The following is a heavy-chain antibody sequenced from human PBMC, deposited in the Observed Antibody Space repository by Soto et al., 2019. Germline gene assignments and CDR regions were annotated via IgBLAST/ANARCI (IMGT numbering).Heavy chain of an antibody. Sequence: ASVKVSCKASGYTFTSYYMHWVRQAPGQGLEWMGIINPSGGSTSYAQKFQGRVTMTRDTSTSTVYVELSSLRSEDTAVYYCAKGYDFWSGYSYYYGMDVWGQGTTVTVS. CDR2: INPSGGST. D-gene: IGHD3-3*01. CDR1: GYTFTSYY. V-gene: IGHV1-46*01. CDR3: AKGYDFWSGYSYYYGMDV. J-gene: IGHJ6*02.